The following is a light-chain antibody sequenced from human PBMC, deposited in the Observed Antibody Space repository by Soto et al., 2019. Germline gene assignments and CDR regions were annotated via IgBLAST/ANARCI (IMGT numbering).Light chain of an antibody. CDR3: GTWDSRLSAVV. V-gene: IGLV1-51*01. J-gene: IGLJ2*01. CDR1: SSNIGNNY. Sequence: HSVLTQPPSVSAAPGQKVSISCSGSSSNIGNNYVSWYQQLPGTAPKLLIYDNNRRPSGIPDRFYGSKSGTSATLGITGLQTGDEADYYCGTWDSRLSAVVFGGGTQLTVL. CDR2: DNN.